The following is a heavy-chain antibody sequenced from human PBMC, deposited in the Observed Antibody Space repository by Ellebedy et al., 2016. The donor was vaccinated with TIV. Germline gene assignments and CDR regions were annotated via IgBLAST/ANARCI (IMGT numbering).Heavy chain of an antibody. V-gene: IGHV3-23*01. D-gene: IGHD3-16*01. J-gene: IGHJ3*01. CDR2: LYGSGRGI. CDR3: VKDQVGGDGRWVFDV. Sequence: GESLKISCAASGFTFSNYAMSWVRRTPGKGLEGVSGLYGSGRGIWYSDSVKGRFTISRDNSKNTVYLQMNSLRAEDTGIYYCVKDQVGGDGRWVFDVWGQGTMVTVSS. CDR1: GFTFSNYA.